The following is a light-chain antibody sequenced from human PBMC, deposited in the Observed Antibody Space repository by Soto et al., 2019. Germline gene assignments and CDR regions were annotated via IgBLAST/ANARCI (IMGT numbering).Light chain of an antibody. CDR3: QQYGSSPPT. J-gene: IGKJ1*01. V-gene: IGKV3-20*01. CDR2: AAS. Sequence: IVLTQSPGTLSLSPGQRATLSCRASQSVRKNYLTWYQQKPGQAPRLLIYAASSRATGIPDRFSGSGSGTDFTLTISRLEPEDFAVYFCQQYGSSPPTFGQGTKVEIK. CDR1: QSVRKNY.